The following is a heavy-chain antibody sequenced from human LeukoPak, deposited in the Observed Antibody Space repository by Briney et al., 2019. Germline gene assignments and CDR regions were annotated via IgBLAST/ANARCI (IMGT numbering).Heavy chain of an antibody. V-gene: IGHV3-30*18. CDR3: AKDRRTATKYYGMDV. CDR1: GFTFSSYG. J-gene: IGHJ6*02. Sequence: GGSLRLSCAASGFTFSSYGMHWVRQAPGKGLEWVAVISYDGSNKYYADSVKGRFTISRDNSKNTLYLQMNSLRAEDTAVYYCAKDRRTATKYYGMDVWGQGTTVTVSS. CDR2: ISYDGSNK. D-gene: IGHD5-18*01.